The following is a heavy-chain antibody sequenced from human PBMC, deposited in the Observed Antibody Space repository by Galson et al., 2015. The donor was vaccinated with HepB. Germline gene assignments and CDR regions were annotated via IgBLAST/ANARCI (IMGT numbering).Heavy chain of an antibody. Sequence: SLRLSCAASGFTFSRYWMNWVRQAPGKGLEWVANIKENGSEKNYVDSVRGRFTISRDNAKNSVYLQMNGLRADDTAVYYCAREDGSGYYYPKYSYYGMDVWGKGTTVTVSS. CDR1: GFTFSRYW. D-gene: IGHD3-22*01. J-gene: IGHJ6*04. V-gene: IGHV3-7*03. CDR3: AREDGSGYYYPKYSYYGMDV. CDR2: IKENGSEK.